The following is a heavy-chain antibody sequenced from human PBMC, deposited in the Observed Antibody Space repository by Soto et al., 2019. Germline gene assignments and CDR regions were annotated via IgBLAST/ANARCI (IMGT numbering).Heavy chain of an antibody. J-gene: IGHJ3*02. V-gene: IGHV3-23*01. CDR3: AKKGLGSLATYCSTGDCHYAFDI. D-gene: IGHD2-15*01. CDR1: GLTFGNYA. Sequence: EVKLLESGGGLVQPGGSLRLSCAASGLTFGNYAMIWVRQAPGKGLECVSTISGGGDGTYYADSVRGRFTISRENSRNTVYLQMNSLRAEDTAVYYCAKKGLGSLATYCSTGDCHYAFDIWGQGTLVTVSS. CDR2: ISGGGDGT.